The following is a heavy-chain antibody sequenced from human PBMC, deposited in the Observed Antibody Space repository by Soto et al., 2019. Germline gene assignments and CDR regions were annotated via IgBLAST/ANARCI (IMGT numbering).Heavy chain of an antibody. CDR2: IITIFGTA. D-gene: IGHD3-9*01. CDR3: ARDAGDYYILTGYYRYYYYYGMDV. J-gene: IGHJ6*02. V-gene: IGHV1-69*01. Sequence: GKGLGWVGGIITIFGTANYAQKFQGRVTITADESTSTAYMELSSLRSEDTAVYYCARDAGDYYILTGYYRYYYYYGMDVWGQGTTVPVSS.